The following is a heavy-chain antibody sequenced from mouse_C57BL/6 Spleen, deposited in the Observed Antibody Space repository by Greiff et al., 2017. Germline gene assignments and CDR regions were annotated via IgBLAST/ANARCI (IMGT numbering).Heavy chain of an antibody. CDR1: GYTFTTYP. J-gene: IGHJ2*01. CDR2: FHPYNDDT. V-gene: IGHV1-47*01. Sequence: QVHVKQSGAELVKPGASVKMSCKASGYTFTTYPIEWMKQNHGKSLEWIGNFHPYNDDTKYNEKFKGKATLTVEKSSSTVYLELSRLTSDDSAVYYCARMGYYGSSPYFDYWGQGTTLTVSS. D-gene: IGHD1-1*01. CDR3: ARMGYYGSSPYFDY.